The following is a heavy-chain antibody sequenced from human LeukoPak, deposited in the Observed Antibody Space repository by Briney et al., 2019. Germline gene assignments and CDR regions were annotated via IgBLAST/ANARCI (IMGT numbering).Heavy chain of an antibody. CDR2: INHSGST. J-gene: IGHJ4*02. V-gene: IGHV4-34*01. CDR1: GCSFSGYY. CDR3: ARGGSVHYYDY. D-gene: IGHD1-26*01. Sequence: SETLSLTCAVSGCSFSGYYWSWIRQPPGKGLEWIGEINHSGSTNYNPSLKGRVPLSVDTSKKQFSLKLSSVTAAGTAVYYCARGGSVHYYDYWGQGTLVTVSS.